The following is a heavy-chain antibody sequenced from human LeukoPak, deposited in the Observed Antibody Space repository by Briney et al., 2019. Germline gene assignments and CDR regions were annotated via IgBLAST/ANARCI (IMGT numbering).Heavy chain of an antibody. D-gene: IGHD2-2*02. CDR1: GFTVSTNY. V-gene: IGHV3-53*01. CDR2: IYSDATT. CDR3: ARILGGGYTGLFDP. Sequence: GGSLRLSCAASGFTVSTNYVSWVRQAPGKGLEWVSIIYSDATTSYADSVRGRFTISRDNSKNTVYLQMNSLSGDDTAVYFCARILGGGYTGLFDPWGQGTLVTVSS. J-gene: IGHJ5*02.